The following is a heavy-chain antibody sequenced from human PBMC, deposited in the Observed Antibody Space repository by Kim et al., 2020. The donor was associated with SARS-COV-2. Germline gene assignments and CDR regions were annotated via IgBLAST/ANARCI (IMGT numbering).Heavy chain of an antibody. J-gene: IGHJ4*02. V-gene: IGHV1-3*01. CDR3: ARGGRGSGSYLGY. Sequence: YSQKFQGRVTITRDTSASTAYMELSSLRSEDTAVYYCARGGRGSGSYLGYWGQGTLVTVSS. D-gene: IGHD3-10*01.